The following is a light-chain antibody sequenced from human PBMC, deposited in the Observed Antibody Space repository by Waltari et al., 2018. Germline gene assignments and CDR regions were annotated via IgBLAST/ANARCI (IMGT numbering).Light chain of an antibody. CDR3: QYYDSSRYT. CDR1: PTINSAF. CDR2: RAS. V-gene: IGKV3-20*01. Sequence: EIVLTQSPGTLSSSPGEGATLSCRTSPTINSAFLAWYQQKLGQAPRLLIHRASSRATGVPGRFSGSGSGTDFTLTISRLEPEDFAVYTCQYYDSSRYTFGQGTKVEIQ. J-gene: IGKJ2*01.